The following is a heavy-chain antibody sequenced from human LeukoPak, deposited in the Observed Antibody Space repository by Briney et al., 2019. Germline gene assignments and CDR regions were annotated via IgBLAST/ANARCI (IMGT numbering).Heavy chain of an antibody. Sequence: SETLSLTCTVSGGSISSYYWSWIRQPAGKGLEWIGRIYTSGSTNYNPSLKSRVTMSVDTSKNQFSLKLSSVTAADTAVYFCARGPYSYDSSGAFDIWGQGPMVTVSS. J-gene: IGHJ3*02. V-gene: IGHV4-4*07. CDR1: GGSISSYY. CDR2: IYTSGST. D-gene: IGHD3-22*01. CDR3: ARGPYSYDSSGAFDI.